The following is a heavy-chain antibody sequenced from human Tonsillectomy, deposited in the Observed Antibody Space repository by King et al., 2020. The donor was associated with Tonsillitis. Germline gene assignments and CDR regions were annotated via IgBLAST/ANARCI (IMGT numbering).Heavy chain of an antibody. J-gene: IGHJ4*02. Sequence: VQLVESGGGLVQPGESLRLSCAASGFIFNNYAMTWVRQAPGKGLEWVSAISGSGDSTYYADSVKGRFTISRDNPKNTLYLHMNTLRAEDTAVYYCARVWCPSATSCYVGIDYWGQGTLVTVSS. D-gene: IGHD2-2*01. V-gene: IGHV3-23*04. CDR1: GFIFNNYA. CDR3: ARVWCPSATSCYVGIDY. CDR2: ISGSGDST.